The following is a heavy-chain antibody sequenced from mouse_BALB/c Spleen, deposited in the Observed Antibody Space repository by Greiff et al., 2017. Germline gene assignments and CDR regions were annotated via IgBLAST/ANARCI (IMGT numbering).Heavy chain of an antibody. V-gene: IGHV10-1*02. J-gene: IGHJ3*01. CDR1: GFTFNTYA. CDR2: IRSKSNNYAT. Sequence: EVQGVESGGGLVQPKGSLKLSCAASGFTFNTYAMNWVRQAPGKGLEWVARIRSKSNNYATYYADSVKDRFTISRDDSQSMLYLQMNNLKTEDTAMYYCVRRGFYYGNYDYWGQGTLVTVSA. CDR3: VRRGFYYGNYDY. D-gene: IGHD2-1*01.